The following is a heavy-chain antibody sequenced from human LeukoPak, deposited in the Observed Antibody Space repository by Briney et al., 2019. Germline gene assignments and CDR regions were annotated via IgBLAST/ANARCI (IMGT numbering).Heavy chain of an antibody. CDR2: IKQDGSEK. CDR1: GFTFSSYW. V-gene: IGHV3-7*01. Sequence: GGSLRLSCAASGFTFSSYWMSWVRQAPGKGLEWVANIKQDGSEKYYVDSVKGRFTISRDNAKNSLYLQMSSLRAEDTAVYYCARESFADTAIIFSDYYYYGMDVWGQGTTVTVSS. CDR3: ARESFADTAIIFSDYYYYGMDV. D-gene: IGHD5-18*01. J-gene: IGHJ6*02.